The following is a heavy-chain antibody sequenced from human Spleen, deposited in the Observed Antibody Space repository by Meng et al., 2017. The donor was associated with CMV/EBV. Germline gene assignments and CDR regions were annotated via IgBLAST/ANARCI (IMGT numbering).Heavy chain of an antibody. CDR3: ATGTTGFISY. J-gene: IGHJ4*02. D-gene: IGHD4-17*01. CDR2: INHSGST. CDR1: GGSFSGYY. Sequence: QVHLQESGPGLLKPSETLSLTCTVSGGSFSGYYWSWIRQPPGKGLEWIGEINHSGSTNYNPSLKSRVTISVDTSKNQFSLKLSSVTAADTAVYYCATGTTGFISYWGQGTLVTVSS. V-gene: IGHV4-34*01.